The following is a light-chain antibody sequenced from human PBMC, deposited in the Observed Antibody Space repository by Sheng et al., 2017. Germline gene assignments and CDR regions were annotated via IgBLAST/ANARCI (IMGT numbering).Light chain of an antibody. V-gene: IGKV1-27*01. Sequence: DIQMTQSPSSLSASVGDRVTITCRASQGISNYLAWYQQKPGKVPKLLIYTASTLQSGVPSRFSGSGSGTDFTLTISSLQPEDVATYYCQQRSNNWPPTWTFGQGTKVEIK. CDR1: QGISNY. CDR3: QQRSNNWPPTWT. CDR2: TAS. J-gene: IGKJ1*01.